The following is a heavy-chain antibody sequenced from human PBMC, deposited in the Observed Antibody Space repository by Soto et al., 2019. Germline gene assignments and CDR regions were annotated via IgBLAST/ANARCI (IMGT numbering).Heavy chain of an antibody. CDR2: IKTKTDGGTT. V-gene: IGHV3-15*01. CDR1: GFTFNNAW. Sequence: GGSLRLSCAASGFTFNNAWMSWVRQAPGKGLEWVGRIKTKTDGGTTDYTAPVKGRFTISRDDSKNTLYLQMNGLKTEDTAVYYCATDTCSGVSCYSIDYWGQGS. D-gene: IGHD2-15*01. CDR3: ATDTCSGVSCYSIDY. J-gene: IGHJ4*02.